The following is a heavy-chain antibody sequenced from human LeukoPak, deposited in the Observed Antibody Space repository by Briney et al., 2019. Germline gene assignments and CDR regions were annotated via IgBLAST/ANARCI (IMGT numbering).Heavy chain of an antibody. CDR3: ARKSEYSSGWYYFDY. D-gene: IGHD6-19*01. CDR2: IYPGDSDT. J-gene: IGHJ4*02. CDR1: GYSFTSYW. Sequence: PGESLKISCTGSGYSFTSYWIGWVRQMPGKGLEWMGIIYPGDSDTRYRPSFQGQVTISADKSISTAYLQWSSLKASDTAMYYCARKSEYSSGWYYFDYWGQGTLVTVSS. V-gene: IGHV5-51*01.